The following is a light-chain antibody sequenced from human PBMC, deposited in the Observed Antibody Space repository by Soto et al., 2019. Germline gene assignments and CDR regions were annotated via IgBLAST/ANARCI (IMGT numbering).Light chain of an antibody. CDR3: ATLDSSLGAVV. Sequence: QSVMTQPPSVSAAPGQKVTISCSGSSSNIGGNSVSWYQQLPGTAPKLLIYDDNKRPSGIPDRFSGSKSGTSATLGITGFQTGDEADYYCATLDSSLGAVVFGGGTKLTVL. J-gene: IGLJ3*02. V-gene: IGLV1-51*01. CDR1: SSNIGGNS. CDR2: DDN.